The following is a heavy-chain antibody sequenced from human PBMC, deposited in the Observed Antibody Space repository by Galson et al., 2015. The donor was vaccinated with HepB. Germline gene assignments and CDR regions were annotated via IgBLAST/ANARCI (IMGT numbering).Heavy chain of an antibody. V-gene: IGHV1-46*01. CDR2: INPSGGST. CDR1: GYTFTSYY. J-gene: IGHJ6*02. D-gene: IGHD4-11*01. CDR3: ARDRLLTTVTTRPLLSGMDV. Sequence: SVKVSCKASGYTFTSYYMHWVRQAPGQGLEWMGIINPSGGSTSYAQKFQGRVTMTRDTSTSTVYMELSSLRSEDTAVYYCARDRLLTTVTTRPLLSGMDVWGQGTTVTVSS.